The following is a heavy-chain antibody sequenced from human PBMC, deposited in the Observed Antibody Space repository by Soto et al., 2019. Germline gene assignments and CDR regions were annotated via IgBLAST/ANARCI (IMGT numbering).Heavy chain of an antibody. CDR2: IKNKADGGTT. Sequence: EVQLVESGGDLVKPGGCLRLSCAASGITFTRAWMSWVRQAPGKGLEWVGRIKNKADGGTTDYAAPVGGRFTISRDDAKDTLFLQMNSRETEDTAVYYCTTDPGDYEDFWGQGTLVTVSS. D-gene: IGHD4-17*01. V-gene: IGHV3-15*01. CDR1: GITFTRAW. CDR3: TTDPGDYEDF. J-gene: IGHJ4*02.